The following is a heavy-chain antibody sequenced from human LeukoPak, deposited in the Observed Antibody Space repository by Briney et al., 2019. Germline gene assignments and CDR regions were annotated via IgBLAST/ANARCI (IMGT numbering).Heavy chain of an antibody. CDR3: AKVSRAAAPGNY. Sequence: PGGSLRLSCAASGFTFSSYGMHWVRQAPGKGLEWVAVISYDGSNKYYADSVKGRFTISRDNSKNTLYLRMNSLRAEDTAVYYCAKVSRAAAPGNYWGQGTLATVSS. J-gene: IGHJ4*02. D-gene: IGHD6-13*01. CDR2: ISYDGSNK. V-gene: IGHV3-30*18. CDR1: GFTFSSYG.